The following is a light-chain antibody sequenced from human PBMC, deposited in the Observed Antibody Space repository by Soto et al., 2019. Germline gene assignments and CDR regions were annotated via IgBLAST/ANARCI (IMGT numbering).Light chain of an antibody. J-gene: IGLJ2*01. CDR2: EVT. V-gene: IGLV2-18*02. Sequence: QSALTQPPSVSGSPGQSVTISCTGTSRDVGSYNRVSWYQQPPGTAPKLLIYEVTTRPSGVPDRFSGSKSGNTASLTISGLQAEDEAHYYCSSYAGSGTVVFGGGTKLTVL. CDR1: SRDVGSYNR. CDR3: SSYAGSGTVV.